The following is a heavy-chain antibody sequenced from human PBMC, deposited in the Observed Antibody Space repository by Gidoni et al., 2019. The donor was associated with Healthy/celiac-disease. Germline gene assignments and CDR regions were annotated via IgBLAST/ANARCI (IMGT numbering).Heavy chain of an antibody. D-gene: IGHD1-26*01. Sequence: QLQLQESGPGLVKPSETLSLTCTVSGGSISSSSYYWGWIRQPPGKGLEWIGSIYYSGSTYYNPSLKSRVTISVDTSKNQFSLKLSSVTAADTAVYYCARHLLLLSAGATHWYFDLWGRGTLVTVSS. CDR3: ARHLLLLSAGATHWYFDL. CDR2: IYYSGST. J-gene: IGHJ2*01. CDR1: GGSISSSSYY. V-gene: IGHV4-39*01.